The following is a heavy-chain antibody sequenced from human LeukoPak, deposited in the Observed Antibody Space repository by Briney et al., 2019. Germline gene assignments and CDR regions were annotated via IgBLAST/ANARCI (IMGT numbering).Heavy chain of an antibody. D-gene: IGHD2-2*01. CDR2: ISGSGGST. J-gene: IGHJ4*02. V-gene: IGHV3-23*01. CDR1: GFTFNSYA. Sequence: PGGSLRLSCAASGFTFNSYAMSWVCQAPGKGLEWVSAISGSGGSTYYADSVKGRFTISRDNSKNTLYLQMNSLRAEDTAVYYCAKDPDIVVVPAAMPSDYWGQGTLVTVSS. CDR3: AKDPDIVVVPAAMPSDY.